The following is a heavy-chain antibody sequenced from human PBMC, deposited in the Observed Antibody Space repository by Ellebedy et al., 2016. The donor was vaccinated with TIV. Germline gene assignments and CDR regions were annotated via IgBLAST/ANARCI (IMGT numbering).Heavy chain of an antibody. CDR1: GGSFRGYY. CDR2: INHSGST. CDR3: ARETAAGTRLYDY. Sequence: SQTLSLTXXVYGGSFRGYYWSWIRQPPGKGLEWIGEINHSGSTNYNPSLKSRVTISVDTSKNQFSLKLSSVTAADTAVYYCARETAAGTRLYDYWGQGTLVTVSS. J-gene: IGHJ4*02. D-gene: IGHD6-13*01. V-gene: IGHV4-34*01.